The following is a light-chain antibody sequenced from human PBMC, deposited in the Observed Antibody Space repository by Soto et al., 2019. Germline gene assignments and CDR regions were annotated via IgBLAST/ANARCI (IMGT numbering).Light chain of an antibody. CDR3: QQYGSSLWT. CDR1: QSVISSY. CDR2: GAS. V-gene: IGKV3-20*01. Sequence: ENVLTQSPGTLSLSPGERAALSCRASQSVISSYLAWYQQKPGQAPRLLIYGASSRATGIPDRFSVSGSGTDFTLTISRLEPEDFAVYYCQQYGSSLWTFGQGTKVEIK. J-gene: IGKJ1*01.